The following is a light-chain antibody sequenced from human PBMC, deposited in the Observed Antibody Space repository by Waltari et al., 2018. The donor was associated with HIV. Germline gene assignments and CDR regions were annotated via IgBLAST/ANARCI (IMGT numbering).Light chain of an antibody. CDR2: WAS. CDR1: QRGLYSSNNDKNY. Sequence: DIVMTQSPESLAVSLGERATINCKSSQRGLYSSNNDKNYLVWYKQKPGQPPKLLIYWASTRESGVPDRFSGSGSGTDFTLTISSLQAEDVAVYYCQQYYSTPYTFGQGTKLVIK. V-gene: IGKV4-1*01. J-gene: IGKJ2*01. CDR3: QQYYSTPYT.